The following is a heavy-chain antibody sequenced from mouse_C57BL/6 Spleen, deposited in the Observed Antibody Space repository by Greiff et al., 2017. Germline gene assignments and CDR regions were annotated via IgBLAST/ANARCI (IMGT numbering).Heavy chain of an antibody. CDR2: IDPSDSYT. Sequence: QVQLQQPGAELVMPGASVKLSCKASGYTFTSYWMHWVKQRPGQGLEWIGEIDPSDSYTNYNQKFKGKSTLTVDKSSSTAYMQLSSLTSEDSAVYYCARVLSTGREPWFAYWGQGTLVTVSA. D-gene: IGHD2-1*01. V-gene: IGHV1-69*01. J-gene: IGHJ3*01. CDR1: GYTFTSYW. CDR3: ARVLSTGREPWFAY.